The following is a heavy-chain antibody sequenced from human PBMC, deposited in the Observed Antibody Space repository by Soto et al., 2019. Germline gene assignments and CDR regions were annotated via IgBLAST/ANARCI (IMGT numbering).Heavy chain of an antibody. CDR1: GGSIGSYF. CDR3: ARVHGSGSRLPSFFDY. CDR2: VFYSGST. J-gene: IGHJ4*02. V-gene: IGHV4-59*01. D-gene: IGHD3-10*01. Sequence: PSETPSLTCALSGGSIGSYFWSWIRQSPGKGLEWIGYVFYSGSTNYSPSLKSRVTMSIDTSKNQFSLKLVSVTAADTAVYYCARVHGSGSRLPSFFDYWGQGTLVTVSS.